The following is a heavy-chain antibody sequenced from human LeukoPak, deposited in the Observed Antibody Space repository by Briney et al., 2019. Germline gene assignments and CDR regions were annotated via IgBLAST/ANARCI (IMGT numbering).Heavy chain of an antibody. CDR2: ISGSGGST. J-gene: IGHJ4*02. CDR1: GFTFSSYA. D-gene: IGHD3-22*01. Sequence: PGGSLRLSCATSGFTFSSYAMSWVRQAPGKGLEWVSSISGSGGSTYYADSVKGRFTISRDNSKNTLYLQMNSLRAEDTAVYYCAKSGYYDSSGYPAPYDYWGQGTLVTVSS. CDR3: AKSGYYDSSGYPAPYDY. V-gene: IGHV3-23*01.